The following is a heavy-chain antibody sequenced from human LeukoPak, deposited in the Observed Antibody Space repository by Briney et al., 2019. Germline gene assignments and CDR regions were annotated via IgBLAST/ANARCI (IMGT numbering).Heavy chain of an antibody. CDR3: ARDSGNWNYGDDWFDP. CDR2: INPNSGGT. Sequence: ASVKVSCKASGYTFTGYYMHWVRQVPGQGLEWMGWINPNSGGTNYAQKFQGRVTMTRDTSISTAYMELSRLRSDDTAVYYCARDSGNWNYGDDWFDPWGQGTLVTVSS. J-gene: IGHJ5*02. D-gene: IGHD1-7*01. CDR1: GYTFTGYY. V-gene: IGHV1-2*02.